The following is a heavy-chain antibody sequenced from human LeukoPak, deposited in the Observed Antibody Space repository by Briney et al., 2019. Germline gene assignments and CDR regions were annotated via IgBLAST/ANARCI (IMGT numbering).Heavy chain of an antibody. J-gene: IGHJ1*01. Sequence: SETLSLTCTVSGGSVNSGSYYRSWIRQPPGKGLEWIGYIYYSASTNYNPSLKSRVTISVDTSKNQFSLKLSSVTAADTAVYYCARDVVGATYFQHWGQGTLVTVSS. D-gene: IGHD1-26*01. CDR1: GGSVNSGSYY. CDR2: IYYSAST. V-gene: IGHV4-61*01. CDR3: ARDVVGATYFQH.